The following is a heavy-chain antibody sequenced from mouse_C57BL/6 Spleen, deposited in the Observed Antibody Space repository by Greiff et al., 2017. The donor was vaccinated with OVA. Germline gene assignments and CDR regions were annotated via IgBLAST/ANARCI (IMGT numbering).Heavy chain of an antibody. CDR2: IWGGGST. CDR1: GFSLTSYG. D-gene: IGHD1-1*01. V-gene: IGHV2-9*01. J-gene: IGHJ4*01. Sequence: VKLMESGPGLVAPSQSLSITCTVSGFSLTSYGVDWVRQPPGKGLEWLGVIWGGGSTNYNSALMSRLSISKDNSKSQVFLKMNSLQTDDTAMYYCAKRYGSSPANWDAMDYWGQGTSVTVSS. CDR3: AKRYGSSPANWDAMDY.